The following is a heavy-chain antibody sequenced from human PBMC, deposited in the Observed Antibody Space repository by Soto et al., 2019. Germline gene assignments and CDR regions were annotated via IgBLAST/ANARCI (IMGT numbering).Heavy chain of an antibody. D-gene: IGHD5-12*01. CDR2: ISWNSGSI. V-gene: IGHV3-9*01. J-gene: IGHJ6*03. CDR3: AKYSGYDLAYYYYYMDV. Sequence: EVQLVESGGGLVQPGRSLRLSCAASGFTYDDYAMHWVRQAPGKGLEWVSGISWNSGSIGYADSVKGRFTISRDNAKNSLYLQMNSLRADDTALYYCAKYSGYDLAYYYYYMDVWGKGTTVSVSS. CDR1: GFTYDDYA.